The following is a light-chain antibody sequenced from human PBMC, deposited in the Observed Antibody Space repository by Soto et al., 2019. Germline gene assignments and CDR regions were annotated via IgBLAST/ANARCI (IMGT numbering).Light chain of an antibody. CDR2: AAS. CDR3: QHSYTTPPWT. V-gene: IGKV1-39*01. CDR1: QNILKY. J-gene: IGKJ1*01. Sequence: DIQMTQSPSSVSASVGDRVTITCRASQNILKYLNWYQQKPGKAPNLLISAASNLQSGVPSRFSGSGSGTDFTLTISSLQPEDFVTYYCQHSYTTPPWTFGQGTKVEIK.